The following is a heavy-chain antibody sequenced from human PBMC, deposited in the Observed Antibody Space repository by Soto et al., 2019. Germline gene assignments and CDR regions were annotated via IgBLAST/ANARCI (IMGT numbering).Heavy chain of an antibody. V-gene: IGHV3-23*01. Sequence: EVQLLESGGKLVQPGGSLTLSCAASGFTFSTYAMAWVPQAPGKGLEWVSGVSASGLNTDYADPVTGRVYISRDNSKNTVCLHMNSLRAEDTALCYCAKDRPRCTYGYFFDYWGQGPPVTVCS. J-gene: IGHJ4*02. CDR3: AKDRPRCTYGYFFDY. CDR1: GFTFSTYA. CDR2: VSASGLNT. D-gene: IGHD3-10*01.